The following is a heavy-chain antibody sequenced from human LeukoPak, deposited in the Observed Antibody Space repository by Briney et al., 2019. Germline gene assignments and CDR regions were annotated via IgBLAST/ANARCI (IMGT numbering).Heavy chain of an antibody. V-gene: IGHV4-59*12. J-gene: IGHJ6*03. CDR1: GGSISNYY. CDR2: IYNSGST. Sequence: KTSETLSLTCSVSGGSISNYYWSWIRQSPGKGPEWIGYIYNSGSTNYNPSLKSRVTISLDTSKKQFSLKLSSVTAADTAVYYCARDLYYYYMDVWGKGTTVTVSS. CDR3: ARDLYYYYMDV.